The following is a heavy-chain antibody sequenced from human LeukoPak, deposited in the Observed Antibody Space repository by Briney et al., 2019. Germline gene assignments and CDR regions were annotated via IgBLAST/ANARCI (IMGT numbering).Heavy chain of an antibody. V-gene: IGHV1-69*04. D-gene: IGHD4-23*01. CDR3: ARGVDGGNSDWFDP. CDR2: IIPILGIA. CDR1: GGTFSSYA. Sequence: SVKVSSKASGGTFSSYAISWVRQAPGQGLEWMGRIIPILGIANYAQKFQGRVTITADKSTSTAYMELSSLRSEDTAVYYCARGVDGGNSDWFDPWGQGTLVTVSS. J-gene: IGHJ5*02.